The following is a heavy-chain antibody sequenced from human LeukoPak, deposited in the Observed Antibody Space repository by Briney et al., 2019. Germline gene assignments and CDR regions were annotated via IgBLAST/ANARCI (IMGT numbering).Heavy chain of an antibody. CDR3: ARDNDFFDY. Sequence: SETLSLTCSVSGGSINTYYWSCIRQPAGKGLEWIGRIHSSGSTHYNPSLKSRVTMSLDTSKNQFSLKLTSVTAADTAVYYCARDNDFFDYWGQGALVTVSS. V-gene: IGHV4-4*07. CDR1: GGSINTYY. J-gene: IGHJ4*02. CDR2: IHSSGST.